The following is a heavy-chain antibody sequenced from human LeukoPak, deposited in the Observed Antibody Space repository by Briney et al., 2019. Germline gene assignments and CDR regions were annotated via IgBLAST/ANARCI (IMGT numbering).Heavy chain of an antibody. Sequence: ASVKVSCKTSGYTFSNFGINWVRQAPGQGLEWMGWISGNNDNPNYGQKFQGRFTVTTDSSTSKAYMELRNLRFDDTAVYYCARDGTSTDDYWGQGTLVTVSS. CDR3: ARDGTSTDDY. V-gene: IGHV1-18*01. CDR2: ISGNNDNP. D-gene: IGHD2-2*01. J-gene: IGHJ4*02. CDR1: GYTFSNFG.